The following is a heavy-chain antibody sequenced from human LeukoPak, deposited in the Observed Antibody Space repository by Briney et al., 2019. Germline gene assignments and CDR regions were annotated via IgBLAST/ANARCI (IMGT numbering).Heavy chain of an antibody. J-gene: IGHJ6*03. Sequence: ASVKVSCKASGGTFSSYAISWVRQAPGQGLEWMGGIIPIFGTANYAQKVQARVTITADESTSTAYMDLSSLRSEDTAVYYCARAMASIAAAGTNYYYYMDVWGKGTTVTVSS. CDR1: GGTFSSYA. V-gene: IGHV1-69*13. D-gene: IGHD6-13*01. CDR2: IIPIFGTA. CDR3: ARAMASIAAAGTNYYYYMDV.